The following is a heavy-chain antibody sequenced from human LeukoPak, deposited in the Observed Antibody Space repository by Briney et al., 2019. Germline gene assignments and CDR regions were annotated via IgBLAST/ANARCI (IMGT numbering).Heavy chain of an antibody. D-gene: IGHD2-21*02. CDR1: GFTFSSYA. J-gene: IGHJ4*02. CDR2: ISYDGSNK. V-gene: IGHV3-30-3*01. CDR3: ARALSRWIVVVTVDY. Sequence: PGRSLRLSCAASGFTFSSYAMHGGRQAPGKGLEWVAVISYDGSNKYYADSVKGRFTISRDNSKNTLYLQMNSLSAEATAVYYCARALSRWIVVVTVDYWGQGTLVTVSS.